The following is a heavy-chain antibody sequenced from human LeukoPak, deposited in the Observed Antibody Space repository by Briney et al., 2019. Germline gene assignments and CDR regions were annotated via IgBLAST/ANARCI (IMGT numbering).Heavy chain of an antibody. CDR3: ARNYDILPHFDY. CDR2: IYHSGST. CDR1: GGSISSYY. D-gene: IGHD3-9*01. Sequence: SETLSLTCTVSGGSISSYYWSWIRQPPGKGLEWIGYIYHSGSTNYNPSLKSRVTISVDTSKNQFSLKLSSVTAADTAVYYCARNYDILPHFDYWGQGTLVTVSS. J-gene: IGHJ4*02. V-gene: IGHV4-59*01.